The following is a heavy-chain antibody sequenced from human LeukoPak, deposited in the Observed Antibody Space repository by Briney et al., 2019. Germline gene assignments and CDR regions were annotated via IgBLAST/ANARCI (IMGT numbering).Heavy chain of an antibody. CDR2: IWYDGSNK. CDR3: ARYSSGWSLDY. Sequence: GGSLRLSCAVSGFTFNSYGMHWVRQAPGKGLEWVAVIWYDGSNKYYADSEKGRFTISRDNFKNTLYLQMNSLRAEDTAVYYCARYSSGWSLDYWGQGTLVTVSS. D-gene: IGHD6-19*01. J-gene: IGHJ4*02. CDR1: GFTFNSYG. V-gene: IGHV3-33*01.